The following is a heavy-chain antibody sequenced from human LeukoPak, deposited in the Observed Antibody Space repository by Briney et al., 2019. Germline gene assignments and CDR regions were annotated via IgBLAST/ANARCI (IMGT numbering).Heavy chain of an antibody. Sequence: GASVKVSCKTSGYRFSDYCMHWVRQAPGQGLEWMGWVNSNSGGTHYAQKFKGRVTMTRDTSISTAYMELSRLKSDDTAVYYCARGYCSGGSCYHFESWGQGTLVTVSS. J-gene: IGHJ4*02. CDR1: GYRFSDYC. V-gene: IGHV1-2*02. CDR2: VNSNSGGT. CDR3: ARGYCSGGSCYHFES. D-gene: IGHD2-15*01.